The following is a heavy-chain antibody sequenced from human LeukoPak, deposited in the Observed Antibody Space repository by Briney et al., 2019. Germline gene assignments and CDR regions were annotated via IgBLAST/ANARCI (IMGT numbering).Heavy chain of an antibody. CDR2: ISTDGSST. V-gene: IGHV3-74*01. CDR3: AKGQYTSGWYEAFDI. CDR1: GFTFSSYW. J-gene: IGHJ3*02. D-gene: IGHD6-19*01. Sequence: GGSLRLSCAASGFTFSSYWMHWVRQAPGKGLVWVSRISTDGSSTSYADSVKGRFTISRDNAKNSLYLQMNSLRTEDTALYYCAKGQYTSGWYEAFDIWGKGTVVTVSS.